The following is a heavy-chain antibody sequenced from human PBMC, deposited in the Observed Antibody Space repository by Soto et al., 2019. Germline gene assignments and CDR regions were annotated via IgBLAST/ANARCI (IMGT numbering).Heavy chain of an antibody. CDR1: RGTFSSYT. V-gene: IGHV1-69*02. D-gene: IGHD6-13*01. J-gene: IGHJ4*02. Sequence: QVQLVQSGAEVKKPGSSVKVSCKASRGTFSSYTISWVRQAPGQGLEWMGRIIPILGIANYAQKFQGRVTITADKSTSTAYMELSSLRSEDTAVYYCASLIAAAGTGGDYWGQGTLVTVSS. CDR2: IIPILGIA. CDR3: ASLIAAAGTGGDY.